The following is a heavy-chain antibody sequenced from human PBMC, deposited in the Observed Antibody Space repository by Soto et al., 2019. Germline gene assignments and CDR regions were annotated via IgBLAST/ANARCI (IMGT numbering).Heavy chain of an antibody. J-gene: IGHJ6*02. CDR1: GFIFSGSA. V-gene: IGHV3-73*01. CDR2: IRSRANNFAT. CDR3: ARGQGAAIGDYYYHGMDV. D-gene: IGHD2-2*02. Sequence: PVGSLRLSCAASGFIFSGSAIHWVRQASGKGLEWVGRIRSRANNFATSSAASVKGRFTFSRDDSKNTAYLQMNTLKPEDTAVYYCARGQGAAIGDYYYHGMDVWGQGTTVTVS.